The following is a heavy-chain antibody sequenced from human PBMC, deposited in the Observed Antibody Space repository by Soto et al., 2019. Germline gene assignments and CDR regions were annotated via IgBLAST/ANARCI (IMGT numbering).Heavy chain of an antibody. CDR2: IYHSGTT. V-gene: IGHV4-59*01. J-gene: IGHJ5*02. CDR3: ARGGYRTLAWFDP. CDR1: GGSISNYY. D-gene: IGHD5-18*01. Sequence: QVQVQESGPGLVKPSETLSLTCTVSGGSISNYYWSWIRQSQGKGLEWIANIYHSGTTNYNLSLKGRVSISIDSSKNQVSLRLKSVTAADTAVYYCARGGYRTLAWFDPWGQGTLVTVSS.